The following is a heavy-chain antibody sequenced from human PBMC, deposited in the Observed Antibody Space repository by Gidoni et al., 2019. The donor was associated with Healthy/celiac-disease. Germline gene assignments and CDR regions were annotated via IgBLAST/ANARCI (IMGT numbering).Heavy chain of an antibody. Sequence: HLQLQESGPGLVKPSETLSLTCTVSGGSISSSSYYWGWIRQPPGKGLEWIGSIYYSGSTYYNPSLKSRVTISVDTSKNQFSLKLSSVTAADTAVYYCARAGSPGWFDPWGQGTLVTVSS. CDR2: IYYSGST. CDR1: GGSISSSSYY. CDR3: ARAGSPGWFDP. D-gene: IGHD6-13*01. J-gene: IGHJ5*02. V-gene: IGHV4-39*07.